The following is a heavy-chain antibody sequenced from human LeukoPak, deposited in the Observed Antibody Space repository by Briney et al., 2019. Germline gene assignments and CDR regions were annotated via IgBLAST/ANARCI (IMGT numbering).Heavy chain of an antibody. V-gene: IGHV3-21*01. J-gene: IGHJ4*02. D-gene: IGHD1-26*01. Sequence: PGGSLRLSCVASGFTFSSYSMNWVRQAPGKGLEWVSSISSSSSYIYYADSVKGRFTISRDNAKNSLHLQMNSLRAEDTAVYYCARDLDDGAEFDYWGQGTLVTVSP. CDR3: ARDLDDGAEFDY. CDR1: GFTFSSYS. CDR2: ISSSSSYI.